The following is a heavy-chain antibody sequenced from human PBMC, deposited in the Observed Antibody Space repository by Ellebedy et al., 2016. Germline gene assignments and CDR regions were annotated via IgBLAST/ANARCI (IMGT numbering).Heavy chain of an antibody. J-gene: IGHJ4*02. Sequence: GESLKISGAASGFTFSSYAMHWVRQAPGKGLEYVSAISSNGGSTYYANSVKGRFTISRDNSKNTLYLQMGSLRAEDMAVYYCARGRDLFDYWGQGTLVTVSS. CDR2: ISSNGGST. CDR3: ARGRDLFDY. CDR1: GFTFSSYA. V-gene: IGHV3-64*01.